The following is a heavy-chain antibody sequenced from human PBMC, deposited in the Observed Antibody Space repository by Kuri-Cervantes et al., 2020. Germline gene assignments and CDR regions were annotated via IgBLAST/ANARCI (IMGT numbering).Heavy chain of an antibody. J-gene: IGHJ4*02. CDR2: IVVGSGNT. CDR3: AAGPTFGGVIVYLEY. V-gene: IGHV1-58*01. Sequence: SVKVSCKASGFTFTSSAVQWVRQARGQRLEWIGWIVVGSGNTNYAQKFQERVTITRDMSTSTAYMELSSLRSEDTAVYYCAAGPTFGGVIVYLEYWGQGTLVTVSS. CDR1: GFTFTSSA. D-gene: IGHD3-16*02.